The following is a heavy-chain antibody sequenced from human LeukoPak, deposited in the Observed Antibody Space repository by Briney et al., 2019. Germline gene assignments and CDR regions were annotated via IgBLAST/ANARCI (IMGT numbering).Heavy chain of an antibody. CDR3: ANGGRFLEWLLGDY. V-gene: IGHV3-23*01. Sequence: PGGSLRLSCAASGFTFSSYAMSWVRQAPGKGLEWVSAISGSGGSTYHADSVKGRFTISRDNSKNTLYLQMNSLRGEDTAVYYCANGGRFLEWLLGDYWGQGTLVTVSS. CDR2: ISGSGGST. J-gene: IGHJ4*02. D-gene: IGHD3-3*01. CDR1: GFTFSSYA.